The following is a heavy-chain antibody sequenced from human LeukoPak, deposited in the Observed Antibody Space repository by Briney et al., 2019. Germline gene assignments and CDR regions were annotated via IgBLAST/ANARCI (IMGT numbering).Heavy chain of an antibody. CDR2: IKQDGSET. J-gene: IGHJ3*02. D-gene: IGHD1-26*01. CDR3: ARESLLGTTDDAFDI. Sequence: PGGSLRLSCAVSGFTFRNHYMSWVRQAPGKGLEWVANIKQDGSETFYADSTRGRFTVFRDNAKNSVYLQMNSLRVDDTAIYYCARESLLGTTDDAFDIWGQGTMVTVSS. V-gene: IGHV3-7*01. CDR1: GFTFRNHY.